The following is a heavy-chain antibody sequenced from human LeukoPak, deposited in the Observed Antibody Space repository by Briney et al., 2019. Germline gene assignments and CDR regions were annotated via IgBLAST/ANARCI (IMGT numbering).Heavy chain of an antibody. J-gene: IGHJ4*02. CDR2: ISAYNGNT. CDR3: ARGPDSKYYDFWSGYYTEYYFDY. D-gene: IGHD3-3*01. V-gene: IGHV1-18*01. CDR1: GYTFTSYS. Sequence: ASVKVSCKASGYTFTSYSISWVRQAPGQGLEWMGWISAYNGNTNYAQTLQGRVTMTTDTSTSTGYMELKSLRSDDTAVYYCARGPDSKYYDFWSGYYTEYYFDYWGQGTLVTVSS.